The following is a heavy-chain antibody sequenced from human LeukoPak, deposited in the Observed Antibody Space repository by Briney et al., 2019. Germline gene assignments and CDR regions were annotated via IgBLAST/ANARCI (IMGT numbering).Heavy chain of an antibody. V-gene: IGHV3-30-3*01. Sequence: PGGSLRLSCAASGFTFSSYAMHWVRQAPGKGLEWVAVISYDGSNKHYADSVKGRFTISRDNSKNTLYLQMNSLRAEDTAVYYCARERYYYDSSGYFDYWGQGTLVTVSS. J-gene: IGHJ4*02. CDR3: ARERYYYDSSGYFDY. D-gene: IGHD3-22*01. CDR1: GFTFSSYA. CDR2: ISYDGSNK.